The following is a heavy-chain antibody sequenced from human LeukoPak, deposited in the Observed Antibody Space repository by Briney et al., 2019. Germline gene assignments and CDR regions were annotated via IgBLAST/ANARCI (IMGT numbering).Heavy chain of an antibody. J-gene: IGHJ6*02. CDR1: GFTFSSYA. Sequence: GGSLRLSCAASGFTFSSYAMSWVRQAPGKGLEWVSAISGSGGSTYYADSVKGRFTISRDNAKNSLYLQMNSLRAEDTAVYYCARNDFWSGNRYYYYGMDVWGQGTTVTVSS. V-gene: IGHV3-23*01. CDR2: ISGSGGST. CDR3: ARNDFWSGNRYYYYGMDV. D-gene: IGHD3-3*01.